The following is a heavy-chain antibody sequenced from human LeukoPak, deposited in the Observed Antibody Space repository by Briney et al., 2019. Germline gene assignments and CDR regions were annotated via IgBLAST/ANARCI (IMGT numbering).Heavy chain of an antibody. CDR2: IKQDGSEK. CDR1: GFTFSSYW. CDR3: ASRHSSSWYYYYYMDV. Sequence: GGSLRLSCVASGFTFSSYWMSWVRQAPGKGLEWVANIKQDGSEKYYVDSVKGRFTISRDNAKNSLYLQMNSLRAEDTAVYHCASRHSSSWYYYYYMDVWGKGATVTVSS. D-gene: IGHD6-13*01. V-gene: IGHV3-7*01. J-gene: IGHJ6*03.